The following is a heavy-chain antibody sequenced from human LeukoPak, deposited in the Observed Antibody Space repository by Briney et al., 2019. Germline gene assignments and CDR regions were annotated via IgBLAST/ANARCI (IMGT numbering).Heavy chain of an antibody. CDR2: INHSGST. V-gene: IGHV4-34*01. CDR3: ARLVCTSANCYAPSHLDY. Sequence: SETLSLTCAVYGGSFSGYYWSWIRQPPGKGLEWIGEINHSGSTNYNPSLKSRVTISVDTSKNQFSLKLSSVTAADTAVYYCARLVCTSANCYAPSHLDYWGQGILVTVSS. J-gene: IGHJ4*02. CDR1: GGSFSGYY. D-gene: IGHD2-2*01.